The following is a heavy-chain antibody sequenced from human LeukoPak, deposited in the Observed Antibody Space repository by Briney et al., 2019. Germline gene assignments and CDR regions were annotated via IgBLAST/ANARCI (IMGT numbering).Heavy chain of an antibody. V-gene: IGHV4-59*05. Sequence: SETLSLTCTVSGNSFGDYYWSWIRQPARKGLEWIGSIYYSGSTYYNPSLKSRVTISVDTSKNQFSLKLSSVTAADTAVYYCARHAYSITMVRGPRDWFDPWGQGTLVTVSS. CDR1: GNSFGDYY. J-gene: IGHJ5*02. CDR2: IYYSGST. CDR3: ARHAYSITMVRGPRDWFDP. D-gene: IGHD3-10*01.